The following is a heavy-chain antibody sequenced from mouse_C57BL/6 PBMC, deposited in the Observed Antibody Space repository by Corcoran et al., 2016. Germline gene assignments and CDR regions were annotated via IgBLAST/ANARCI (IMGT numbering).Heavy chain of an antibody. CDR2: INTYSGVP. V-gene: IGHV9-3*01. J-gene: IGHJ1*03. CDR1: GYTFTTYG. D-gene: IGHD1-1*01. CDR3: ARDICYGSSYWYFDV. Sequence: QIQLVQSGPELKKPGETVKISCKASGYTFTTYGMSWVKQAPGKGLKWMGWINTYSGVPTYADDFKGRFAFSLETSASTAYLQINNRKNEDTATYFCARDICYGSSYWYFDVWGTGTTVTVSS.